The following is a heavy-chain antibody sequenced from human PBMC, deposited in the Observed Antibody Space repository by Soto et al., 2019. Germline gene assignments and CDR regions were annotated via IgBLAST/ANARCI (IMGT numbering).Heavy chain of an antibody. CDR1: GGSFSGYY. Sequence: PSETLSLTCAVYGGSFSGYYWSWIRQPPGKGLEWIGEINHSGSTNYNPSLKSRVTISVDTSKNQFSLKLSSVTAADTAVYYCARGRYYDFWSGYNNYYYYGMDVWGQGTTVT. CDR3: ARGRYYDFWSGYNNYYYYGMDV. J-gene: IGHJ6*02. V-gene: IGHV4-34*01. CDR2: INHSGST. D-gene: IGHD3-3*01.